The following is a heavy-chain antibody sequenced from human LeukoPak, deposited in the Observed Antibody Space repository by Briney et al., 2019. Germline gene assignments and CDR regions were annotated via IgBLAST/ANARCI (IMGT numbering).Heavy chain of an antibody. D-gene: IGHD6-19*01. Sequence: PSETLSLTCAVYGGSFSGYYWSWIRQPPGKGLEWIGEINHSGSTNYNPSLKSRVTISVDTSKNQFSLKLSSVTAADTAVYYCARGRPPRSVAGYFDYWGQGTLVTVSS. CDR2: INHSGST. V-gene: IGHV4-34*01. CDR1: GGSFSGYY. CDR3: ARGRPPRSVAGYFDY. J-gene: IGHJ4*02.